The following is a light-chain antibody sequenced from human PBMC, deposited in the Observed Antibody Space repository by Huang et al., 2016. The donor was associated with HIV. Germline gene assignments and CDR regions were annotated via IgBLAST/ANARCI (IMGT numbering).Light chain of an antibody. V-gene: IGKV3-11*01. J-gene: IGKJ2*01. Sequence: EIVLTQSPATLSLSPGERATRSCRASQSVSSYLAWYQQNPGKAPRLLIYDAPNRATGIPARFSGSGSGTDFTLTISSLEPEDFAVYYCQQRSNWPPYTFGQGTKLEIK. CDR3: QQRSNWPPYT. CDR2: DAP. CDR1: QSVSSY.